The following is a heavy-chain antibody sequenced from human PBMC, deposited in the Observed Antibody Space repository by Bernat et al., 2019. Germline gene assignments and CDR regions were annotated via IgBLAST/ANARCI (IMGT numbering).Heavy chain of an antibody. D-gene: IGHD3-10*01. V-gene: IGHV2-70*17. Sequence: QVTLRESGPALVKSTQTLTLTCTVSGFSLTRSGMCVTWIRQTPGKALEWLARIDWDEDKFYSPSLETRLTISRDTSKNQVVLTMTNVDPVDTGTYYCARITMVQAADKYYYYHSMDVWGKGTTVAVSS. CDR2: IDWDEDK. J-gene: IGHJ6*03. CDR3: ARITMVQAADKYYYYHSMDV. CDR1: GFSLTRSGMC.